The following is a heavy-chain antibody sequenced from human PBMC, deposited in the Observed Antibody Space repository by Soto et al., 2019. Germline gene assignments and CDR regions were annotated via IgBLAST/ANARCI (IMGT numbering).Heavy chain of an antibody. CDR3: ARRRQGYKYYFDY. V-gene: IGHV2-5*02. J-gene: IGHJ4*02. CDR1: GFSISTRGLC. Sequence: QITLKESGPTLVKPTQTLTLTCTFSGFSISTRGLCVGWIRHPPVKALELLALLYLDDDTRYSPSLKSRLTITKETSKSQVVLTMTDMDPVDTATYYCARRRQGYKYYFDYWGQGTMVTVSS. CDR2: LYLDDDT. D-gene: IGHD5-12*01.